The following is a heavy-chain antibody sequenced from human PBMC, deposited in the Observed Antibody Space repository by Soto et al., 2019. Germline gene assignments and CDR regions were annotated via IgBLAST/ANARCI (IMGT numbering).Heavy chain of an antibody. J-gene: IGHJ6*02. Sequence: GASVKVSCKASGYTFTSYYMHWVRQAPGQGLEWMGIINPSGGSTSYAQKFQGRVTMTRDTSTSTVYMELSSLRSEDTAVYYCARAGRDYSSSFIQLWRNGMDVWGQGTTVTVSS. D-gene: IGHD6-13*01. CDR1: GYTFTSYY. V-gene: IGHV1-46*01. CDR2: INPSGGST. CDR3: ARAGRDYSSSFIQLWRNGMDV.